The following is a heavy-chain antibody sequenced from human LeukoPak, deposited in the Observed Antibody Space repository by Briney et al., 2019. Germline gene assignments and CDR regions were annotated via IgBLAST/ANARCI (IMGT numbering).Heavy chain of an antibody. V-gene: IGHV3-30-3*01. CDR2: ISYDGSNK. CDR3: ARPPYCSSTSCSPDY. Sequence: GGSLRLSCAASGFTFSSYAMHWVRQAPGKGLEWVAVISYDGSNKYYADSVKGRFTISRDNSKNTLYLQMNSLRAEDTAVYYCARPPYCSSTSCSPDYWGQGTLVTVSS. CDR1: GFTFSSYA. J-gene: IGHJ4*02. D-gene: IGHD2-2*01.